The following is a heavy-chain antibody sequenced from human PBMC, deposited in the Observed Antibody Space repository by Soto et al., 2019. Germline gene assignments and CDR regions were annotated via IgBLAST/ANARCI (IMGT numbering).Heavy chain of an antibody. CDR1: GGSISSSSYY. CDR2: IYYSGST. V-gene: IGHV4-39*01. Sequence: PSETLSLTCTVSGGSISSSSYYWGWIRQPPGKGLEWIGSIYYSGSTYYNPSLRSRVTISVDTSKNQFSLKLSSVTAADTAVYYCARHVIDDFWIGSQGSSAYYYYYMDVWGKGTTVTVSS. D-gene: IGHD3-3*01. J-gene: IGHJ6*03. CDR3: ARHVIDDFWIGSQGSSAYYYYYMDV.